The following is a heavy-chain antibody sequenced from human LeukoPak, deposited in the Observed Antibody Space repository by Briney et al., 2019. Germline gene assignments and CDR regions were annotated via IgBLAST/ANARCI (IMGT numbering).Heavy chain of an antibody. V-gene: IGHV3-7*01. CDR3: ARDYQGVVADY. Sequence: PGGSLRLSCAASRFTFSDYWMTWVRQAPGKGLEWVANIKQDGTEKHYVDSVKGRFTISRDNAKNSLYLQMNSLRADDTAVYYCARDYQGVVADYWGQGTLVTVSS. D-gene: IGHD2-21*01. J-gene: IGHJ4*02. CDR1: RFTFSDYW. CDR2: IKQDGTEK.